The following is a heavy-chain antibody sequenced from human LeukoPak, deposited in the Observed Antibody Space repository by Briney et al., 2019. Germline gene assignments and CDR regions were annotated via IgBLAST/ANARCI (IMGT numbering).Heavy chain of an antibody. CDR3: ALYGDYVIY. CDR2: IIPIFGTA. Sequence: SVKVSCKASGYTFTSYYMHWVRQAPGQGLEWMGGIIPIFGTANYAQKFQGRVTITADESTSTAYMELSSLRSEDTAVYYCALYGDYVIYWGQGTLVTVSS. D-gene: IGHD4-17*01. J-gene: IGHJ4*02. CDR1: GYTFTSYY. V-gene: IGHV1-69*13.